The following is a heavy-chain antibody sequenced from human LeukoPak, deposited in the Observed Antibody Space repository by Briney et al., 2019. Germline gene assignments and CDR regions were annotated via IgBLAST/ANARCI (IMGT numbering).Heavy chain of an antibody. Sequence: GASVKVSCKASGYTFIDYYMHWVRQAPGQGLEWIGWISPNSGGTKYVQKFQGRVTTTRDTSITTVYMELSGLSFDDTAVYYCARGGGRYSVDYWGQGTLVIVSS. V-gene: IGHV1-2*02. D-gene: IGHD1-26*01. CDR3: ARGGGRYSVDY. J-gene: IGHJ4*02. CDR2: ISPNSGGT. CDR1: GYTFIDYY.